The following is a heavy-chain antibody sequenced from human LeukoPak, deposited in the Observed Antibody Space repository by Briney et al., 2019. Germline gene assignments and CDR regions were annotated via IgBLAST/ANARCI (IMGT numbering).Heavy chain of an antibody. V-gene: IGHV3-30*02. Sequence: GGSLRLSCAASGFTFSSYGMHWVRQAPGKGLEWVAFIRYDGSNNYYADSVKGRFAISRANSKNTLALQMNSLRAEDTALYYCARGPYTDYWGQGSLVTVSS. CDR1: GFTFSSYG. D-gene: IGHD2-2*02. CDR2: IRYDGSNN. J-gene: IGHJ4*02. CDR3: ARGPYTDY.